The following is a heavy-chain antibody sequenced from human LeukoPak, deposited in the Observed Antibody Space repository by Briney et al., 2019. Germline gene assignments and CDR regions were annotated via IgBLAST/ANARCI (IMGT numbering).Heavy chain of an antibody. CDR2: MSYGGNFT. CDR3: ARGRSVYGSGSYSDY. Sequence: GRSLRLSCAASGFTFKRYAMHWVRQAPGKGLEWVTVMSYGGNFTYYSDSVKGRFTISRDNSNDTLYLQMNSLRADDTAIYYCARGRSVYGSGSYSDYWGQGTLVTVSS. CDR1: GFTFKRYA. V-gene: IGHV3-30*04. J-gene: IGHJ4*02. D-gene: IGHD3-10*01.